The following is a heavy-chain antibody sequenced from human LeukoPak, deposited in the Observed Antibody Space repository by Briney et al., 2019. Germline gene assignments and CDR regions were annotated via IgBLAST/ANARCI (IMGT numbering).Heavy chain of an antibody. CDR1: GGSISSGGYY. J-gene: IGHJ5*02. CDR2: IYYSGST. V-gene: IGHV4-31*03. Sequence: SEALSLTCTVSGGSISSGGYYWSWIRQHPGKGLEWIGYIYYSGSTYYNPSLKSRVTISVDTSKNQFSLKLSSVTAADTAVYFGAKWSPSLGWFDPWGQGTLVTVSS. CDR3: AKWSPSLGWFDP. D-gene: IGHD3-16*01.